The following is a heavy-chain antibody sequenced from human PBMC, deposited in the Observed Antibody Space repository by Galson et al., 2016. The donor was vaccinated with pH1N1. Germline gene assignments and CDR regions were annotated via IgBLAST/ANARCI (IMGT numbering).Heavy chain of an antibody. CDR3: ASDERFGELGNWFDP. V-gene: IGHV3-11*04. D-gene: IGHD3-10*01. Sequence: SLRLSCAASGFTFSDYYMSRIRQAPGKGLEWVSYITGSGSTIYYADSVKGRFTISRDNTKNSLYLQMNSLRAEDTAVYYCASDERFGELGNWFDPWGQGTLVTVSS. CDR2: ITGSGSTI. CDR1: GFTFSDYY. J-gene: IGHJ5*02.